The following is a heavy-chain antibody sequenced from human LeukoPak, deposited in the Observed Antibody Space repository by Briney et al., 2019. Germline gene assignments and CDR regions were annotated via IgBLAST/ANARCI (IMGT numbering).Heavy chain of an antibody. J-gene: IGHJ4*02. Sequence: ASVKVSCKASGYTFTTYAMHWVRQAPGQRLEWMGWINVDNGDRQYPQKLQDRVSLTSDTAASTAYMELSSLRSEDTGVYYCARNIMGTTIFDYWGQGTLVTVSS. CDR2: INVDNGDR. D-gene: IGHD1-26*01. CDR1: GYTFTTYA. V-gene: IGHV1-3*01. CDR3: ARNIMGTTIFDY.